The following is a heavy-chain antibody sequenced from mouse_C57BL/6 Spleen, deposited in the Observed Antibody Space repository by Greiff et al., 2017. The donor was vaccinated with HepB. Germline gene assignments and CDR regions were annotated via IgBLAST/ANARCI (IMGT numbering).Heavy chain of an antibody. Sequence: DVKLVESGPGLVKPSQSLSLTCSASGYSITSCYSWNWIRQFPGNKLEWMGYISNDGSNNYNPSLKNRNTITRDTSTNQFFLKLNSVTAEDTSTYYCARDPGSSYDYWGQGTTLTVSS. D-gene: IGHD1-1*01. V-gene: IGHV3-6*01. CDR3: ARDPGSSYDY. CDR1: GYSITSCYS. CDR2: ISNDGSN. J-gene: IGHJ2*01.